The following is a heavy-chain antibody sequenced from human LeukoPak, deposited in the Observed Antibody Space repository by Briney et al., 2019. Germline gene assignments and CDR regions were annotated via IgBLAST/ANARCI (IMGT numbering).Heavy chain of an antibody. D-gene: IGHD2-15*01. CDR1: GFTFSSYA. Sequence: QPGGSLRLSCAASGFTFSSYAMSWVRQAPGKGLEWVSAISGSGGSTYYADSVKGRFTISRDNSKNTLYLQMNSLRAEDTAVYYCAKGSNIVVVVAATRLDYWGQGTLVTVSS. CDR3: AKGSNIVVVVAATRLDY. V-gene: IGHV3-23*01. CDR2: ISGSGGST. J-gene: IGHJ4*02.